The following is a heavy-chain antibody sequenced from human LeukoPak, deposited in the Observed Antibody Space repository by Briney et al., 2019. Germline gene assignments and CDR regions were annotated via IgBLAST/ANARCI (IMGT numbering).Heavy chain of an antibody. J-gene: IGHJ1*01. Sequence: GGSLPVSRAASRFTFSSYAMSWVRQAPGKGLEWVSAISGSGGSTYYADSVKGRFTISRDNSKNTLYLQMNSLRAEDTAVYYCAKDLWRGYYGSGSDPGWGQGTRVTVSS. CDR2: ISGSGGST. CDR1: RFTFSSYA. D-gene: IGHD3-10*01. CDR3: AKDLWRGYYGSGSDPG. V-gene: IGHV3-23*01.